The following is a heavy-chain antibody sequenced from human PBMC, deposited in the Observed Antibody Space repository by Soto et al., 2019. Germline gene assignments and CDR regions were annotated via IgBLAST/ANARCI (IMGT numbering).Heavy chain of an antibody. CDR1: GFTFSSYS. J-gene: IGHJ4*02. V-gene: IGHV3-48*04. Sequence: GGSLRLSCAASGFTFSSYSMHWVRQAPGKGLEWVSYISWNSGSIGYADSVKGRFTISRDNAKNSLYLQMNSLRAEDTALYYCAKADLDYGDLPDLEYYFDYWGQGTLVTVSS. D-gene: IGHD4-17*01. CDR3: AKADLDYGDLPDLEYYFDY. CDR2: ISWNSGSI.